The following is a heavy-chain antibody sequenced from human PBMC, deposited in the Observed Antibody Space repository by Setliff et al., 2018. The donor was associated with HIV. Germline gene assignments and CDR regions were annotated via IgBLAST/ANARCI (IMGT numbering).Heavy chain of an antibody. CDR3: ARVRGGTSRGFLDF. CDR2: MSLTRDT. J-gene: IGHJ4*02. CDR1: GASISGSY. D-gene: IGHD3-10*01. Sequence: PSETLSLTCTVSGASISGSYWIWIRQPPGKGLEWIGYMSLTRDTKYNPSLNSRVTTSIDTSKNQFSLELRSVTAADTAVYYCARVRGGTSRGFLDFWGQGTLVTVSS. V-gene: IGHV4-59*08.